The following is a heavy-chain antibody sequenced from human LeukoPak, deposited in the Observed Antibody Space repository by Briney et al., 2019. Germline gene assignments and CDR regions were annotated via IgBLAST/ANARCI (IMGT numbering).Heavy chain of an antibody. CDR2: INPNSGGT. CDR3: ARNIWFGESADAFDI. J-gene: IGHJ3*02. Sequence: ASVKVSCKASGYTFTGYYMHWVRQAPGQGLEWMWWINPNSGGTNYAQKFQGRVTMTRDKSIRTAYMELSRLTSDDTAVYYCARNIWFGESADAFDIWGQGTMVTVSS. CDR1: GYTFTGYY. D-gene: IGHD3-10*01. V-gene: IGHV1-2*02.